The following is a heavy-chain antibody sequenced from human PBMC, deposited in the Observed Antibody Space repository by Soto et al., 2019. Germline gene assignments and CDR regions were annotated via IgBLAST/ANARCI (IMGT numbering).Heavy chain of an antibody. D-gene: IGHD5-12*01. J-gene: IGHJ6*03. V-gene: IGHV1-2*04. CDR2: INPNSGVT. CDR1: GDRFTDYY. Sequence: QVQLVQSGAEVKEPGASVTVSCRASGDRFTDYYMHWVRQAPGQGLEWMGWINPNSGVTKYAQKFRGWVTMTRDTSIRTVYMQLSRLGFDDTAIYYWARESGGATATLDYYYFYMDVWGTGTTVTVSS. CDR3: ARESGGATATLDYYYFYMDV.